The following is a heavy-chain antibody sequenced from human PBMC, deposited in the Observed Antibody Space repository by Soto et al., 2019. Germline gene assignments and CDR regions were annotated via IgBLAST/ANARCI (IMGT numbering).Heavy chain of an antibody. V-gene: IGHV4-30-2*01. CDR3: AREFAMIVDY. D-gene: IGHD3-22*01. CDR1: GGSISSGGYS. Sequence: SETLSLTCAVSGGSISSGGYSWSWIRQPPGKGLEWIGYIYHSGSTYYNPSLKSRVTISVDRSKNQFSLKLSSVTAADTAVYYCAREFAMIVDYWGQGTLVTVSS. CDR2: IYHSGST. J-gene: IGHJ4*02.